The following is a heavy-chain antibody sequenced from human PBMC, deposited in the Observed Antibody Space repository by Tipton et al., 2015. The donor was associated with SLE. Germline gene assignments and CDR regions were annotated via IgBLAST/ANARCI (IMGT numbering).Heavy chain of an antibody. CDR3: ARGNWYCFDY. D-gene: IGHD1-1*01. CDR1: GFTFSSYS. CDR2: ISSSSSYI. Sequence: SLRLSCAASGFTFSSYSMNWVRQAPGKGLEWVSSISSSSSYIYYADSVKGRFTLSGDHAKNSLYLQMNSLRAEDTAVYYCARGNWYCFDYWGQGTLVTGSS. J-gene: IGHJ4*02. V-gene: IGHV3-21*01.